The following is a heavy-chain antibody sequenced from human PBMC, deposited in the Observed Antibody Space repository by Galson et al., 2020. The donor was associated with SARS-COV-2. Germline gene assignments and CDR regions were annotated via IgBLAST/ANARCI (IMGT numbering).Heavy chain of an antibody. CDR2: INPSGGST. D-gene: IGHD3-10*01. CDR3: ARDLSSGSELLGFGESLATYGMDV. J-gene: IGHJ6*02. CDR1: GYTFTSYY. Sequence: ASVKVSCKASGYTFTSYYMHWVRQAPGQGLEWMGIINPSGGSTSYAQKFQGRVTMTRDPSTSTVYMELSSLRSEDTAVYYCARDLSSGSELLGFGESLATYGMDVWGQGTTVTVSS. V-gene: IGHV1-46*01.